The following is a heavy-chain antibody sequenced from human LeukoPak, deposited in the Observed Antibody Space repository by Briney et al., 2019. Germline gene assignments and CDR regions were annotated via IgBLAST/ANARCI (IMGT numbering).Heavy chain of an antibody. Sequence: SSETLSLTCTVSGGSISSYYWSWIRQPPGKGLEWIGYIYYSGSTNYNPSLKSRVTISVDTSKNQSSLKLSSVTAADTAVYYCARHTRRYSYFDYWGQGTLVTVSS. CDR3: ARHTRRYSYFDY. V-gene: IGHV4-59*01. J-gene: IGHJ4*02. CDR1: GGSISSYY. D-gene: IGHD3-9*01. CDR2: IYYSGST.